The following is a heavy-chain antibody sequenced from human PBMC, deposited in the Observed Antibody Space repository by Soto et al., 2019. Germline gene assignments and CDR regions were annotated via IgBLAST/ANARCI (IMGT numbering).Heavy chain of an antibody. Sequence: PGGSLRLSCAASGFTFSSYSMNWVRQAPGKGLEWVSSISSSSSYIYYADSVKGRFTISRDNAKNSLYLQMNSLRAEDTAVYYCVRDLKAYTADYCGMDVWGQGTTVTVSS. CDR3: VRDLKAYTADYCGMDV. V-gene: IGHV3-21*01. J-gene: IGHJ6*02. CDR2: ISSSSSYI. D-gene: IGHD2-21*01. CDR1: GFTFSSYS.